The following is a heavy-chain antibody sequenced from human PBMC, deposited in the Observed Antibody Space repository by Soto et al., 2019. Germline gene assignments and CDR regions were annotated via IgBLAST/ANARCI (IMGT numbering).Heavy chain of an antibody. CDR2: IYYSGTT. CDR1: GGSISSYY. CDR3: ARGSGKPYFDY. D-gene: IGHD1-26*01. J-gene: IGHJ4*02. Sequence: PSETLSLTCTVSGGSISSYYWSWIRQPPGKGLEWIGYIYYSGTTNYNPSLKSRVTLSVDTSKNQFSLELSSVTAADTAVYYCARGSGKPYFDYWGQGTLVTVSS. V-gene: IGHV4-59*08.